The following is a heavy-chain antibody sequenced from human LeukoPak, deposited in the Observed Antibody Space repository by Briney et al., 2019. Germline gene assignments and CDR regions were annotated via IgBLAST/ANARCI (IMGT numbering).Heavy chain of an antibody. Sequence: PSETLSLTCTVSGGSISSYYWSWIRQPPGQGLEWIGYIYYSGSTNYNPSLKSRVTISVDTSKNQFSLKLSSVTAADTAVYYCARQYYYDSSGYLDYWGQGTLVTVSS. D-gene: IGHD3-22*01. V-gene: IGHV4-59*08. CDR1: GGSISSYY. J-gene: IGHJ4*02. CDR3: ARQYYYDSSGYLDY. CDR2: IYYSGST.